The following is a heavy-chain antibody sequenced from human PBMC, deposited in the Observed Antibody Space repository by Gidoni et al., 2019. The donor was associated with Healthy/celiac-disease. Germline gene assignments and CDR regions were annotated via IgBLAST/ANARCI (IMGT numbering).Heavy chain of an antibody. CDR2: INHSGST. J-gene: IGHJ3*02. V-gene: IGHV4-34*01. CDR3: ARALILVAPRGAFDI. CDR1: GGSLRGYS. D-gene: IGHD2-15*01. Sequence: QVQLQLWGAGLLKPSETLSLTCAVYGGSLRGYSWSWIRQPPGKGLEWIGEINHSGSTNYNPSLKSRFTISCDTSKNQFSLKLSSVTAADTAVYYCARALILVAPRGAFDIWGQGTMVTVSS.